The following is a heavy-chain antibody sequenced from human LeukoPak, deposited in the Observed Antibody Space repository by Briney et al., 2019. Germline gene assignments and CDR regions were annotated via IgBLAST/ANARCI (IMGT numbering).Heavy chain of an antibody. V-gene: IGHV4-39*02. CDR2: IYYTGNT. Sequence: SETLSLTCTVSGGSVSSTSHHWAWIRQPPGTGLEWIASIYYTGNTYYNPSLKSRLSISIDTSKNYFSLKLSSVTAADTAVYFCTREFTSTSGDWGQGTLVTVSS. J-gene: IGHJ4*02. CDR3: TREFTSTSGD. D-gene: IGHD1-1*01. CDR1: GGSVSSTSHH.